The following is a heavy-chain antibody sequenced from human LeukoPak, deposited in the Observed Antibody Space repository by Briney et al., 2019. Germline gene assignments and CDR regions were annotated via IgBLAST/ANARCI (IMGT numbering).Heavy chain of an antibody. Sequence: SETLSLTCAVYGGSFSGYYWSWIRQPPGKGLEWIGEISHSGSTNYNPSLKSRVTISVDTSKNQFSLKLSSVTAADTAVYYCARGRGVLDYWGQGTLVTVST. V-gene: IGHV4-34*01. CDR1: GGSFSGYY. D-gene: IGHD3-10*01. J-gene: IGHJ4*02. CDR2: ISHSGST. CDR3: ARGRGVLDY.